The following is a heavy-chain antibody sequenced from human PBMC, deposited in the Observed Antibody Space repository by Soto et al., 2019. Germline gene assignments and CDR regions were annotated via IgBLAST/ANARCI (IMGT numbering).Heavy chain of an antibody. CDR2: IWFDGSNK. CDR1: GFTFSSYG. D-gene: IGHD5-18*01. CDR3: ATGNTAMDVYYYGIDV. Sequence: GGSLRLSCAASGFTFSSYGMHWVRQAPGKGLEWVAVIWFDGSNKYYADSVKGRFTISRDNSKNTLYLQMNSLRAEDTAVYYCATGNTAMDVYYYGIDVWGQGTTVTVS. J-gene: IGHJ6*02. V-gene: IGHV3-33*01.